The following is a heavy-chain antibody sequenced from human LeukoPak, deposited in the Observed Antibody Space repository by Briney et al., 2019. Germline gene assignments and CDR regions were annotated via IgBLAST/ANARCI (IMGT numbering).Heavy chain of an antibody. V-gene: IGHV1-2*02. Sequence: GASVKVSCKASGYTFTGYYMHWVRQAPGQGLEWMGWINPNSGGTYFAQNFEARVTLTRDTSINTAYMEMRGLTSDDTAIYYCAKSQYSFGSGATRPLFDYWGQGTQVTVSS. J-gene: IGHJ4*02. CDR1: GYTFTGYY. D-gene: IGHD3-10*01. CDR2: INPNSGGT. CDR3: AKSQYSFGSGATRPLFDY.